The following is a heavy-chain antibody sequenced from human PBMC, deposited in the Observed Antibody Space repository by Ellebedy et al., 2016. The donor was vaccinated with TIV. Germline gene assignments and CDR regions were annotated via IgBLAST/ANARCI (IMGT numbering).Heavy chain of an antibody. CDR1: GFSLNTPGGG. CDR2: IYWNDDK. V-gene: IGHV2-5*01. D-gene: IGHD1-1*01. Sequence: SGPTLVKPPQTLTLTCTFSGFSLNTPGGGVGWIRQPPGKALEWLELIYWNDDKRYSPSLKNRLTIPKDSSKNQVVLTLTNMDPVDTATYWCAHRRDTTSAPGGFDSWGQGTLVSVSS. CDR3: AHRRDTTSAPGGFDS. J-gene: IGHJ4*02.